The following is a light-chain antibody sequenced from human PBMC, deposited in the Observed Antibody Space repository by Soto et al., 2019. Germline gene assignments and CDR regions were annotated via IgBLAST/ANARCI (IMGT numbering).Light chain of an antibody. V-gene: IGKV1-12*01. Sequence: DIQMTQSPSSVSGSVGDRVTITCRASQDITRWLAWYQQKPGKAPKLLVYDASTLQSGVASRFSGSGSGTEFTLIISGLQPDDSATYYCQQYTNTNNPGMFGQGT. J-gene: IGKJ2*01. CDR3: QQYTNTNNPGM. CDR2: DAS. CDR1: QDITRW.